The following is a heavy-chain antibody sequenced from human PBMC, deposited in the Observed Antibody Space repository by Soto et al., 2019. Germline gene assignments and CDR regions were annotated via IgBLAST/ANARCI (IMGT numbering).Heavy chain of an antibody. V-gene: IGHV4-31*03. D-gene: IGHD3-22*01. Sequence: PSETLSLTCTVSGGSISSGGYYWSWIRQHPGKGLEWIGYIYYSGSTYYNPSLKSRVTISVDTSKNQFSLKLSSVTAADTAVYHCARGVRDYYYDSSGYPGIDAFDIWGQGTMVTVSS. CDR2: IYYSGST. CDR1: GGSISSGGYY. CDR3: ARGVRDYYYDSSGYPGIDAFDI. J-gene: IGHJ3*02.